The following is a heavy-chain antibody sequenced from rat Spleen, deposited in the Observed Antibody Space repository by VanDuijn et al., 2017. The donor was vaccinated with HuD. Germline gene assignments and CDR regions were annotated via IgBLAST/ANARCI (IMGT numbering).Heavy chain of an antibody. CDR2: MRYDGDT. CDR1: GFSLTSYN. Sequence: QVQLKESGPGLVQPSQTLSLTCTVSGFSLTSYNVHWVRQPPGKGLEWMGRMRYDGDTSYNSALKSRLSISRDTSKNQVFLKMNSLQTDDTGTYYCTRDWELWGQGVMVTVSS. V-gene: IGHV2-63*01. J-gene: IGHJ2*01. D-gene: IGHD5-1*01. CDR3: TRDWEL.